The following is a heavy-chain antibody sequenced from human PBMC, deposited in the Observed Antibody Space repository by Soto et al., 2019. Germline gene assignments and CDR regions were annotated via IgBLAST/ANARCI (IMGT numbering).Heavy chain of an antibody. CDR1: GGSVYDFY. J-gene: IGHJ4*02. D-gene: IGHD3-9*01. Sequence: SETLSLTCSVSGGSVYDFYWNWLRQSPGKGLEWIGNIYNTGTTNYNPSLRSRATISIDTSKNQFSLHLKSVTAADSAMYFCARGHGIYVRFDFWGQGALATVSS. V-gene: IGHV4-59*02. CDR2: IYNTGTT. CDR3: ARGHGIYVRFDF.